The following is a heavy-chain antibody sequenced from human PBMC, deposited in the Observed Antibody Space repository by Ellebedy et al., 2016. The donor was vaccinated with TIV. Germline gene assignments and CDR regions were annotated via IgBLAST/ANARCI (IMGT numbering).Heavy chain of an antibody. CDR3: ARGWDYDVFDY. D-gene: IGHD3-10*02. V-gene: IGHV3-66*01. CDR1: GFSVSSLY. CDR2: MSAGGGT. J-gene: IGHJ4*02. Sequence: GESLKISCAASGFSVSSLYMSWVRQAPGKGLEWVSVMSAGGGTYYADSVKGRFTISRDNSENTLYLQMNSLRGEDTAVYYCARGWDYDVFDYWGQGSLVTVSS.